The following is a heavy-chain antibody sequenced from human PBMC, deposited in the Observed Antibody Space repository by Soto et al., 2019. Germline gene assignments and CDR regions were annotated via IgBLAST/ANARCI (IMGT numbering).Heavy chain of an antibody. V-gene: IGHV4-59*08. Sequence: GKRLEWMGYIYYSGSTNYNPSLKSRVTISVDTSKNQFSLKLSSVTAADTAVFFCARTGHEKRYRSRHSCGPGPLV. CDR2: IYYSGST. D-gene: IGHD1-1*01. J-gene: IGHJ5*01. CDR3: ARTGHEKRYRSRHS.